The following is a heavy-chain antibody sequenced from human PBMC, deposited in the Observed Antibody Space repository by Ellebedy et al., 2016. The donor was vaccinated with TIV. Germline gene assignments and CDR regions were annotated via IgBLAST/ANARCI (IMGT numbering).Heavy chain of an antibody. CDR2: IHSDASST. V-gene: IGHV3-74*01. CDR3: ARGTSTSSVD. D-gene: IGHD2-2*01. CDR1: GFTFSSSW. Sequence: GESLKISCAASGFTFSSSWMHWVRPAPGKGLVWVSRIHSDASSTSYADSVKGRFTISRDNAKNTLYLQMNSLRAEDTDVYYCARGTSTSSVDWGQGTLVTVSS. J-gene: IGHJ4*02.